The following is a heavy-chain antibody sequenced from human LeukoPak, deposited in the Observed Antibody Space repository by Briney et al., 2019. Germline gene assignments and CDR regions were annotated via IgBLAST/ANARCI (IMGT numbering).Heavy chain of an antibody. Sequence: SETLSLPCAVYGGSFSGYYWSWLRQPPGKGLEWIGEINHSGSNNYNPSLKSRVTISVDTSKNQFSLKLSSVTAADTAVYYCARGRSYGYPRIWFARGSQGSLVTVPS. J-gene: IGHJ5*02. CDR1: GGSFSGYY. V-gene: IGHV4-34*01. CDR3: ARGRSYGYPRIWFAR. CDR2: INHSGSN. D-gene: IGHD5-18*01.